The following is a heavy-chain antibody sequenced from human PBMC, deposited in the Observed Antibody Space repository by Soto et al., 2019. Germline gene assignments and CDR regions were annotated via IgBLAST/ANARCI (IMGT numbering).Heavy chain of an antibody. D-gene: IGHD1-26*01. J-gene: IGHJ5*01. Sequence: QVQLVQSGPEVKEPGASVKVSCKASGYTFTNYGITWVRQAPGQGLEWMGWTSAYNGDTNYAQKLQGRVTMTTDTSTNTAYMELRSLRSDDTAVFYCARGSRSGSYSAGYDSWGQGTLVTVSS. CDR1: GYTFTNYG. CDR2: TSAYNGDT. V-gene: IGHV1-18*01. CDR3: ARGSRSGSYSAGYDS.